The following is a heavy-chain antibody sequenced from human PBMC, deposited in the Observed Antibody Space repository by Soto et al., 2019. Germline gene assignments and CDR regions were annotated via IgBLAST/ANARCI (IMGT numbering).Heavy chain of an antibody. D-gene: IGHD6-13*01. CDR3: ARSVVSSTRFDP. CDR1: GFTFSDAS. J-gene: IGHJ5*02. V-gene: IGHV3-11*06. CDR2: ISSRTSHT. Sequence: QVQLVESGGGLVRPGGSLRLSCAASGFTFSDASMNWIRQVPGKGLEWVSYISSRTSHTNYADSVKGRFTISRDDAKSSLFLHMNSLRAEDTAVYYCARSVVSSTRFDPWGQGTRVTVSS.